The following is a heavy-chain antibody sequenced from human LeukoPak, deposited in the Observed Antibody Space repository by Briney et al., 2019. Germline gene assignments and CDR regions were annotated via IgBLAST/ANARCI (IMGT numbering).Heavy chain of an antibody. CDR3: ARVPLVGVVISYYGMDV. D-gene: IGHD3-3*01. V-gene: IGHV4-34*01. CDR1: SGSFSGYY. J-gene: IGHJ6*02. Sequence: SETLSLTCAVYSGSFSGYYWSWIRQPPGKGLEWIGEINHSGTTNYNPSLKSRVTISVDTSKNQFSLKLSSVTAADTAVYYCARVPLVGVVISYYGMDVWGQGTTVTVSS. CDR2: INHSGTT.